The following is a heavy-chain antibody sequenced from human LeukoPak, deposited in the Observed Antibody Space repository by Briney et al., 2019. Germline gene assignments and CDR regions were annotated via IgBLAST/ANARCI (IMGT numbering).Heavy chain of an antibody. CDR3: ARDGPQGFGELSVYFDY. V-gene: IGHV4-39*07. J-gene: IGHJ4*02. CDR2: IYYSGST. Sequence: SETLSLTCTVSGGSISSSSYYWGWIRQPPGKGLERIGSIYYSGSTYYNPSLKSRVTISVDTSKNQFSLKLSSVTAADTAVYYCARDGPQGFGELSVYFDYWGQGTLVTVSS. CDR1: GGSISSSSYY. D-gene: IGHD3-10*01.